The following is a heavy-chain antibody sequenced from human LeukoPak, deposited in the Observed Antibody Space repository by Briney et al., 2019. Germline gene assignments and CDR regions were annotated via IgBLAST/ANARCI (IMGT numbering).Heavy chain of an antibody. CDR3: ARAGGYNTPEHFDY. Sequence: EASVKVSCKASSYTFTSYGISWVRQAPGQGLEWMGWISAYNGNTNYAQKLQGRVTMTTDTSTSTAYMELRSLRSDDTAVYYCARAGGYNTPEHFDYWGQGTLVTVSS. D-gene: IGHD5-24*01. CDR1: SYTFTSYG. CDR2: ISAYNGNT. J-gene: IGHJ4*02. V-gene: IGHV1-18*01.